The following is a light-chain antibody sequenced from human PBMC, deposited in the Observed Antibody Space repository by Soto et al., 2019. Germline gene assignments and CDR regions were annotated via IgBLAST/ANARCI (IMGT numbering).Light chain of an antibody. Sequence: EIVLTQSPGTLSLSPGERATLSCRASQSVSSSYLAWYQQKPGQAPRLLIYGASSSATGIPDSFSGSGSGTEFTLTISILEPEDFAVYYCQQYGSSPWTCCQATKVEIK. CDR1: QSVSSSY. CDR2: GAS. CDR3: QQYGSSPWT. V-gene: IGKV3-20*01. J-gene: IGKJ1*01.